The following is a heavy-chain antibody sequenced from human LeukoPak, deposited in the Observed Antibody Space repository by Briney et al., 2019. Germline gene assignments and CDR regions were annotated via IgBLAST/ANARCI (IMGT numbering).Heavy chain of an antibody. J-gene: IGHJ4*02. CDR2: IYYSGST. CDR1: GGSISSYY. V-gene: IGHV4-59*01. CDR3: ARWLQLYYLDY. Sequence: SETLSLTCTVSGGSISSYYWSWIRQPPGKGLEWIGYIYYSGSTNYNPSLKSRVTISVDTSKNQFSLKLSSVTAADTAVYYCARWLQLYYLDYWGQGTLVTVSS. D-gene: IGHD5-24*01.